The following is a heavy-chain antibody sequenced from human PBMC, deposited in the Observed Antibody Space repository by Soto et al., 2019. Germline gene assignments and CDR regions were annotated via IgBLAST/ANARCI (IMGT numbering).Heavy chain of an antibody. Sequence: GGPLRLSCVVSAFTSRNYAIHWIRQAPGKGLEWVSGFDFNSGRTGYADSVKGRFTISRDNAKNSLSLEMKSLRVEDTALYYCTKDLVPGGADVWGQGTTVTVSS. CDR2: FDFNSGRT. CDR3: TKDLVPGGADV. V-gene: IGHV3-9*02. D-gene: IGHD3-16*01. CDR1: AFTSRNYA. J-gene: IGHJ6*02.